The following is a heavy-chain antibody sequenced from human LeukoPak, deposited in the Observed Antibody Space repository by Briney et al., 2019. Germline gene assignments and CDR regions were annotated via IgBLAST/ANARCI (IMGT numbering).Heavy chain of an antibody. D-gene: IGHD6-13*01. J-gene: IGHJ4*02. CDR1: GFTFSSYA. CDR2: ITGGGYNT. Sequence: GGTLRLSCAASGFTFSSYAMNWVRQAPGKGLEWVSRITGGGYNTYYADSVKGRFTISRDNSKNTLYLQMNSLRAEDTAVYYCAKDRAVIAAAGTFFDYWGQGTLVTASS. CDR3: AKDRAVIAAAGTFFDY. V-gene: IGHV3-23*01.